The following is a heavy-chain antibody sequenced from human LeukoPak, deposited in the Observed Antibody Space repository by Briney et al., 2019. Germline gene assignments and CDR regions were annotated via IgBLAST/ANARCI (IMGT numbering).Heavy chain of an antibody. V-gene: IGHV3-30*03. Sequence: PGGSLRLSCAASGFTFSSYGMHWVRQAPGKGLEWVAVISRDGSNKYYGDSVKGRFTISRDNSKNTLYLQMNSLRAEDTAVYYCARVSGGYYFDYWGQGTLVTVSS. CDR1: GFTFSSYG. CDR2: ISRDGSNK. J-gene: IGHJ4*02. CDR3: ARVSGGYYFDY. D-gene: IGHD1-26*01.